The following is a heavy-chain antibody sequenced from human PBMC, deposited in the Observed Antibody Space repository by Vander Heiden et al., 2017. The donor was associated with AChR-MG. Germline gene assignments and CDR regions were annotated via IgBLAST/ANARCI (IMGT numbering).Heavy chain of an antibody. Sequence: QVQLQESGPGLVKPSETLSLTCAVSGYSISSGYYWGWIRQPPVKGLEWIGSIYHSGSTYYNPSLKSRVTISVDTSKNQFSLKLSSVTAADTAVYYCARDPGSGPFDYWGQGTLVTVSS. CDR1: GYSISSGYY. V-gene: IGHV4-38-2*02. D-gene: IGHD6-19*01. CDR2: IYHSGST. J-gene: IGHJ4*02. CDR3: ARDPGSGPFDY.